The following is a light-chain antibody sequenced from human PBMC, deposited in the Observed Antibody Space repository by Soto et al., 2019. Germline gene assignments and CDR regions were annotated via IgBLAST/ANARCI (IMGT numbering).Light chain of an antibody. CDR1: QGISSY. CDR2: AAS. CDR3: QQYNSYSPMYT. V-gene: IGKV1D-8*03. Sequence: VIWMTQSPSLLSASTGDRVTISCRMSQGISSYLAWYQQKPGKAPELLIYAASTLQSEVPSRFIGSGSGTEFTLTISSLQPDDFATYYWQQYNSYSPMYTFGQGTKLEIK. J-gene: IGKJ2*01.